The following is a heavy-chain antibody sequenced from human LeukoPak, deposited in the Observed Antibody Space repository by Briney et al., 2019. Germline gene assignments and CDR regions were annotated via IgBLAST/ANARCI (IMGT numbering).Heavy chain of an antibody. CDR3: AREEFYYGSGSYNWFDP. J-gene: IGHJ5*02. V-gene: IGHV3-66*01. CDR1: GFTFADYA. D-gene: IGHD3-10*01. Sequence: GGSLRLSCTTSGFTFADYAMSWVRQAPGKGLEWVSVIYSGGSTYYADSVKGRFTISRDNSKNTLYLQMNSLRAEDTAVYYCAREEFYYGSGSYNWFDPWGQGTLVTVSS. CDR2: IYSGGST.